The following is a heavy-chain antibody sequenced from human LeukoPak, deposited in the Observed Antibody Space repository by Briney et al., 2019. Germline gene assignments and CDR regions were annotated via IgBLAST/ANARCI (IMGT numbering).Heavy chain of an antibody. CDR1: GVSISSTSYY. Sequence: SETLSLTCTVSGVSISSTSYYWGWIRQTPGKGLEWIGSIYYSGTTYYNPSLKSRVTISVDTSKNQFSLKLRSVTAADTAVFYCPRLGDYYVSGTYYFDSWGPGTLVTVSS. D-gene: IGHD3-10*01. J-gene: IGHJ4*02. CDR3: PRLGDYYVSGTYYFDS. V-gene: IGHV4-39*01. CDR2: IYYSGTT.